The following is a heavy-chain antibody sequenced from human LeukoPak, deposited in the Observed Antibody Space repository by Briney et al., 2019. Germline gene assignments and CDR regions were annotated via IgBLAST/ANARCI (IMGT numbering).Heavy chain of an antibody. CDR2: INPSGGST. CDR1: GYTFTSYY. Sequence: ASVKVSCKASGYTFTSYYMHWVRQAPGQGLEWMGIINPSGGSTSYAQKFQGRVTMTEDTSTDTAYMELSSLRSEDTAVYYCATFGYSDSLDAFDIWGQGTMVTVSS. D-gene: IGHD3-22*01. J-gene: IGHJ3*02. V-gene: IGHV1-46*01. CDR3: ATFGYSDSLDAFDI.